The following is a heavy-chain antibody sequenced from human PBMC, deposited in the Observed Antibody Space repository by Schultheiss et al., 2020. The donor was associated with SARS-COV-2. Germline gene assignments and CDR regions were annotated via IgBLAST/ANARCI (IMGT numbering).Heavy chain of an antibody. J-gene: IGHJ2*01. CDR1: GFTFSSYA. D-gene: IGHD5-24*01. V-gene: IGHV3-30-3*01. CDR3: TRDVRRWLGHFDL. CDR2: ISYDGSNK. Sequence: GGSLRLSCAASGFTFSSYAMHWVRQAPGKGLEWVAVISYDGSNKYYADSVKGRFTISRDNSKNTLYLRMNSLKTEDTAVYYCTRDVRRWLGHFDLWGRGTLVTVSS.